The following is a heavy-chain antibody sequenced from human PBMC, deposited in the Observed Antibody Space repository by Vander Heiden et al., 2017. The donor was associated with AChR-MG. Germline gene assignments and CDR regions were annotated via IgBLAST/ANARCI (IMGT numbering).Heavy chain of an antibody. Sequence: QVQLQQWGAGLLKPSETLSLTCAVYGGSFSGYYWSWIRQPPGKGLEWIGEINHSGSTNYNPALKSRVTISVDTSKNQFSLKLSSVTAADTAVYYCARVRRYYEASAFDIWGQGTMVTVSS. J-gene: IGHJ3*02. CDR2: INHSGST. V-gene: IGHV4-34*01. D-gene: IGHD1-26*01. CDR1: GGSFSGYY. CDR3: ARVRRYYEASAFDI.